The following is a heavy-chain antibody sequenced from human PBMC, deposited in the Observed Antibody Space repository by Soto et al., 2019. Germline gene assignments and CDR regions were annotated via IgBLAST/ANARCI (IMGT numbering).Heavy chain of an antibody. CDR3: AKTWFGELVDY. D-gene: IGHD3-10*01. CDR2: ISYDGSNK. J-gene: IGHJ4*02. CDR1: GFTFSSYG. V-gene: IGHV3-30*18. Sequence: QVQLVESGGGVVQPGRSLRLSCAASGFTFSSYGMHWVRQAPGKGLEWVAVISYDGSNKYYADSVKGRFTISRDNSKNTLYLQMNSLRAEDTAVYYGAKTWFGELVDYWGQGTLVTVSS.